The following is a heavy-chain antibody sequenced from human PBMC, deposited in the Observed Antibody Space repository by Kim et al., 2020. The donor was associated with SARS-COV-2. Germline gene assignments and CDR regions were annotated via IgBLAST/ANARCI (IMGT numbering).Heavy chain of an antibody. CDR1: GGSINSYY. CDR2: IYFIGRT. Sequence: SETLSLTCTVSGGSINSYYWSWIRQPPGKGLEWIGYIYFIGRTNYNPSLKSRVTMSVDTSTNQFSLKLNSVTAADTAVYYCARGSFYYDNSGYYAWFDP. CDR3: ARGSFYYDNSGYYAWFDP. J-gene: IGHJ5*02. V-gene: IGHV4-59*01. D-gene: IGHD3-22*01.